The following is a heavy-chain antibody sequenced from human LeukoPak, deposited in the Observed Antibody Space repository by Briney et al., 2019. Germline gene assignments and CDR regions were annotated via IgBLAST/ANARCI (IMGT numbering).Heavy chain of an antibody. J-gene: IGHJ3*02. D-gene: IGHD4-11*01. Sequence: PGTSLRLSCAASGFTFSSYTMNWVRQAPGKGLEWLSYISSGSSTIYYADSVKGRFTISRDNAKNSLYLQMNSLRAEDTAVYYCARDSTTVTTTPAFDIWGQGTMVTVSS. CDR3: ARDSTTVTTTPAFDI. CDR2: ISSGSSTI. V-gene: IGHV3-48*01. CDR1: GFTFSSYT.